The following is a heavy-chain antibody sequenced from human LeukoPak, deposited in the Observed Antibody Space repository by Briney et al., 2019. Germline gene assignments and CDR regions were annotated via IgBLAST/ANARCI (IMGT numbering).Heavy chain of an antibody. D-gene: IGHD3-9*01. CDR2: ISTYNGNT. Sequence: GASVKVSCKGSGYTFSSYGISWVRQAPGQGREWMGWISTYNGNTNYAQKLQGRVTMTTDTSTSTAYMELRSLRSDDTAVYYCARAAHYDILTGYYRHAYYYYYMDVWGKGTTVTVSS. CDR1: GYTFSSYG. V-gene: IGHV1-18*01. CDR3: ARAAHYDILTGYYRHAYYYYYMDV. J-gene: IGHJ6*03.